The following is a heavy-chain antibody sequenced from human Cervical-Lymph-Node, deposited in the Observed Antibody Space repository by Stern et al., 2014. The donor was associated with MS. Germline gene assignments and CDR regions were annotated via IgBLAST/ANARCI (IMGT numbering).Heavy chain of an antibody. V-gene: IGHV1-24*01. CDR1: GYTLTEMS. J-gene: IGHJ6*02. D-gene: IGHD3-9*01. CDR3: ATHRGRLTYYYGLDV. CDR2: YDPQHGET. Sequence: QVQLVQSGAEVKKPGASVKVSCKVSGYTLTEMSMHWVRQAPGKGLEWMGGYDPQHGETVYAQKIQGRVTMAEDRSTDTAYMELTSLRSDDTAVYYCATHRGRLTYYYGLDVWGQGTTVTVSS.